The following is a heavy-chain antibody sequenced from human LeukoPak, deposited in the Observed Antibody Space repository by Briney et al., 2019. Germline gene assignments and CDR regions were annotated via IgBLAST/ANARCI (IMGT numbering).Heavy chain of an antibody. CDR1: GFTFSSYD. D-gene: IGHD3-22*01. J-gene: IGHJ4*02. Sequence: GGSLRLSCAASGFTFSSYDMHWVRQATGKGLEWVSAIGTAGDTYYPGSVKGRFTISRENAKNSLYLQMNSLRAGDTAVYYCARESDYYDSSAMDIWGQGTLVTVSS. CDR2: IGTAGDT. CDR3: ARESDYYDSSAMDI. V-gene: IGHV3-13*01.